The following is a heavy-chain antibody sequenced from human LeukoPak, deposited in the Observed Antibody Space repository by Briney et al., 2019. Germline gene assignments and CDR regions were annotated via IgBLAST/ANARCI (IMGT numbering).Heavy chain of an antibody. CDR3: ARGRSFVVVPAARENAFDI. CDR2: IIPILGIA. CDR1: GGTFSSYA. J-gene: IGHJ3*02. V-gene: IGHV1-69*04. D-gene: IGHD2-2*01. Sequence: SVKVSCKASGGTFSSYAISWVRQAPGQGLEWMGRIIPILGIANYAQKFQGRVTITADKSTSTAYMELSSLRSEDTAVYYCARGRSFVVVPAARENAFDIWGQGTMVTVSS.